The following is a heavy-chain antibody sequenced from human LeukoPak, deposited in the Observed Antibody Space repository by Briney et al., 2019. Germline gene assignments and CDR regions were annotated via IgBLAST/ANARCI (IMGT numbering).Heavy chain of an antibody. CDR1: AFTFSSYA. CDR2: ISGSGGST. Sequence: PARSLRLSSAASAFTFSSYAMSCVRQAPWKGLEWVSAISGSGGSTYYADSVKGRFTISRDNSKNTLYLQMNSLRAEDTAVYYCAKGPPGEQQLVSLWGQGTLVTVSS. J-gene: IGHJ4*02. V-gene: IGHV3-23*01. CDR3: AKGPPGEQQLVSL. D-gene: IGHD6-13*01.